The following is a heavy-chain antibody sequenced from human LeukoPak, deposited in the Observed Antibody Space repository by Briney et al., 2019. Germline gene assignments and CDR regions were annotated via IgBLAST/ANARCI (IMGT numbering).Heavy chain of an antibody. CDR1: GFTVSSNF. CDR2: IYTGGST. J-gene: IGHJ4*02. Sequence: GGSLRLSCAASGFTVSSNFMSWVRQAPGKGLEWVSVIYTGGSTYFIDSVKGRFTISRDNSKNTLYLQMNSLRAEDTAVYYCARGNGYNSAFDYWGQGNLVTVSS. D-gene: IGHD5-24*01. CDR3: ARGNGYNSAFDY. V-gene: IGHV3-66*01.